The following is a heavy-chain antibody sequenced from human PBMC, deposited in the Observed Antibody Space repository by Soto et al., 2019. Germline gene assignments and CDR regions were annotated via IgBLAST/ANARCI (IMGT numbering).Heavy chain of an antibody. CDR2: INAGNGNT. J-gene: IGHJ4*02. CDR3: ARAYYYDSSGYYPTLGY. V-gene: IGHV1-3*01. Sequence: ASVKVSCKASGYTFTSYAMHWVRQAPGQRLEWMGWINAGNGNTKYSQKFQGRVTITRDTSASKAYMELSSLRSEDTAVYYCARAYYYDSSGYYPTLGYWGQGNMVAVSS. D-gene: IGHD3-22*01. CDR1: GYTFTSYA.